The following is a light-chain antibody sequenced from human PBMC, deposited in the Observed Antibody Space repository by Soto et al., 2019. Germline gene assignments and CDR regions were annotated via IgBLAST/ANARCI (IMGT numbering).Light chain of an antibody. CDR2: DVS. V-gene: IGLV2-14*03. J-gene: IGLJ1*01. CDR3: SSYTSSGSYV. Sequence: QSVLTQPPSVSGSPGQSIAISCTGTSSDVGGYNYVSWYQQHPGKAPELLIYDVSNRPSGVSNRFSGSKSGNTASLTISGLQAEDDADFYCSSYTSSGSYVFGTGTKLTVL. CDR1: SSDVGGYNY.